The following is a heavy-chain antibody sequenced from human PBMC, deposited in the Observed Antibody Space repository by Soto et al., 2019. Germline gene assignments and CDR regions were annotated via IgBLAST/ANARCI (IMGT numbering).Heavy chain of an antibody. D-gene: IGHD4-4*01. CDR2: TNWNGATT. V-gene: IGHV3-20*01. CDR1: GCTFVDYS. J-gene: IGHJ4*02. CDR3: ARDSDDSTGYYDY. Sequence: GGSLRLSCTASGCTFVDYSMTWVHQIPGKGLEWVSTTNWNGATTAYADSVRGRFTISRDNAKNSLYLQLDTVTAEDTAFYHCARDSDDSTGYYDYWGQGTLVTVSS.